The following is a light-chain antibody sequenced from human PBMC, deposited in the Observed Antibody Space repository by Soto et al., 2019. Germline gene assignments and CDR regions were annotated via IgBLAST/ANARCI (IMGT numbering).Light chain of an antibody. Sequence: DIQMTQSPSTLSASVGDRVTITCRASQSFSTWLAWYQQKPGKAPNLLIYEASTLQTGVPSRFSGSASGTQFTLTISSLQPDDFATYYCQQYESYPLTFGGGTKVEIK. CDR3: QQYESYPLT. J-gene: IGKJ4*01. V-gene: IGKV1-5*03. CDR2: EAS. CDR1: QSFSTW.